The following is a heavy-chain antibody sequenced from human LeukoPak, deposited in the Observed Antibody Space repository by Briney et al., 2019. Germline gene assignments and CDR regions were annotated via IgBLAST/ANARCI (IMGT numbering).Heavy chain of an antibody. Sequence: GGSLRLSCAASGVTFSSYWMSWVRQAPGKGLEWVSAISGSGGSTYYADSVKGRFTISRDNSKNTLYLQMNSLRAEDTAVYYCAKGSSDSPYGDYAPTWYFDLWGRGTLVTVSS. D-gene: IGHD4-17*01. CDR3: AKGSSDSPYGDYAPTWYFDL. CDR2: ISGSGGST. CDR1: GVTFSSYW. J-gene: IGHJ2*01. V-gene: IGHV3-23*01.